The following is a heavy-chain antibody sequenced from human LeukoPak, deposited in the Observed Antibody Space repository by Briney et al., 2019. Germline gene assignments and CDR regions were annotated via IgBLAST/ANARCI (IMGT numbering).Heavy chain of an antibody. Sequence: PGGSLRLSCAASGFTFSGSTMHWVRQASGKGLEWVGRIRSKTSSYATAYTASVKGRFTISRDDSKNTAYLQMNSLKTEDTAVYYCTKLARAPRDFDYWGQGTLVTVSS. J-gene: IGHJ4*01. D-gene: IGHD3-10*01. V-gene: IGHV3-73*01. CDR3: TKLARAPRDFDY. CDR1: GFTFSGST. CDR2: IRSKTSSYAT.